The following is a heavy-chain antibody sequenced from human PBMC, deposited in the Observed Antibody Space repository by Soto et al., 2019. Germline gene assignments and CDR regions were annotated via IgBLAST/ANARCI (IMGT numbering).Heavy chain of an antibody. CDR2: VYYSGSS. Sequence: SETLSLTCTVSGDSISCGASFWSWIRQPPGKGLEWIANVYYSGSSYYNPSLKSRLTISVDTTKNQFSLQLKSMTAADTAVYYCAKLSCTSSTCYFPGWFDPWGQGPLVNVS. D-gene: IGHD2-2*01. V-gene: IGHV4-31*03. CDR1: GDSISCGASF. CDR3: AKLSCTSSTCYFPGWFDP. J-gene: IGHJ5*02.